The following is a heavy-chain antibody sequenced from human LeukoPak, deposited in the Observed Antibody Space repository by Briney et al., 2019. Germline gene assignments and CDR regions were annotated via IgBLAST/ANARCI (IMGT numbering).Heavy chain of an antibody. D-gene: IGHD4-23*01. J-gene: IGHJ3*02. CDR3: ARDLTTVVTPGLLRAFDI. CDR1: GGSISSYY. Sequence: PSETLSLTCTVSGGSISSYYWSWIRQPAGKGLKWIGRIYISGSTNYNPSLKSRVTMSVDTSKNQFSLKLSSVTAADTAVYYCARDLTTVVTPGLLRAFDIWGQGTMVTVSS. CDR2: IYISGST. V-gene: IGHV4-4*07.